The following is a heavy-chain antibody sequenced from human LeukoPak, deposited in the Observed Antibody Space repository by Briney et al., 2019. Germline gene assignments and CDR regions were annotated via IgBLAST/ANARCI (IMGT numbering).Heavy chain of an antibody. CDR2: INHSGST. CDR1: GGSFSDYY. CDR3: ARSLGYYDSSGFTSLGYFDY. V-gene: IGHV4-34*01. D-gene: IGHD3-22*01. J-gene: IGHJ4*02. Sequence: PSETLSLTCAAYGGSFSDYYWSWIRQPPGKGLEWIGEINHSGSTNYNPSLKSRVTISIDTSKNQFSLKLSSVTTADTAVYYCARSLGYYDSSGFTSLGYFDYWGQGNLVTVSS.